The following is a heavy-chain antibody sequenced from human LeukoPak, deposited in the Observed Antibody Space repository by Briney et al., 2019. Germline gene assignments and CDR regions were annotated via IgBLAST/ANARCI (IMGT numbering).Heavy chain of an antibody. J-gene: IGHJ5*02. CDR3: ARDLGYSSGWYGPVWFDP. CDR1: GFTFSSYW. D-gene: IGHD6-19*01. CDR2: IKQDGSEK. V-gene: IGHV3-7*01. Sequence: GGSLRLSCAASGFTFSSYWMSWVRQAPGKGLEWVANIKQDGSEKYYVDSEKGRFTISRDNAKNSLYLQMNSLRAEDTAVYYCARDLGYSSGWYGPVWFDPWGQGTLVTVSS.